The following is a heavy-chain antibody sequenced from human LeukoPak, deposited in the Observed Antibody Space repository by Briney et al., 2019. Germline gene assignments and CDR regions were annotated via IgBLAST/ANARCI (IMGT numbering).Heavy chain of an antibody. CDR3: TRRPYSSSWYYFDY. Sequence: PGGSLRLSCAASGFTFSSYSMNWVRQAPGKGLEWVSSISSSSSYIYYADSVKGRFTISRDNAKNSLYLQMSSLRVEDTAVYYCTRRPYSSSWYYFDYWGQGTLVTVSS. V-gene: IGHV3-21*06. CDR1: GFTFSSYS. D-gene: IGHD6-13*01. J-gene: IGHJ4*02. CDR2: ISSSSSYI.